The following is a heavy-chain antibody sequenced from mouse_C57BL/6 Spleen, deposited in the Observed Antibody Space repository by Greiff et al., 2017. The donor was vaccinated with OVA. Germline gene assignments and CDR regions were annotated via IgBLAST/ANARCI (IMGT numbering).Heavy chain of an antibody. CDR1: GYTFTDYN. CDR2: INPNNGGT. J-gene: IGHJ4*01. CDR3: ARGPGYAMDY. Sequence: VQLKESGPELVKPGASVKMSCKASGYTFTDYNMHWVKQSHGKSLEWIGSINPNNGGTSYNQKFKGKATLTVNKSSSTAYMELRSLTSEDSAVYYCARGPGYAMDYWGQGTSVTVSS. V-gene: IGHV1-22*01.